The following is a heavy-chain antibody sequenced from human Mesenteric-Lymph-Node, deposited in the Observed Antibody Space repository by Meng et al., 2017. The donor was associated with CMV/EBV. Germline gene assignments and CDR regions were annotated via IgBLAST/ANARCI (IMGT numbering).Heavy chain of an antibody. CDR2: SYNSGNT. Sequence: SETLSLTCTVSGVSISSYYWSWIRQPPGKGLEWIGYSYNSGNTNYNPSLKSRVTISVDTSKKQLSLKLSSVTAADMAVYYCARVHFGYSYGSGYYFYGMDVWGQGTTVTVSS. V-gene: IGHV4-59*01. CDR3: ARVHFGYSYGSGYYFYGMDV. CDR1: GVSISSYY. J-gene: IGHJ6*02. D-gene: IGHD5-18*01.